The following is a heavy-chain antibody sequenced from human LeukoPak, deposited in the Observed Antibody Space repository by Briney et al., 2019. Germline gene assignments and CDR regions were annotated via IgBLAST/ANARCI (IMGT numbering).Heavy chain of an antibody. CDR1: GFTFSSYE. D-gene: IGHD5-18*01. V-gene: IGHV3-23*01. CDR3: ATYRQVMLPFES. J-gene: IGHJ4*02. CDR2: IFQGGGDI. Sequence: GGSLRLSCAASGFTFSSYEMNWVRQPPGKGLEWVSSIFQGGGDIHYADSVRGRFTISRDNSRSTLFLQMNSLRAEDTAIYYCATYRQVMLPFESWGQGTLVTVSS.